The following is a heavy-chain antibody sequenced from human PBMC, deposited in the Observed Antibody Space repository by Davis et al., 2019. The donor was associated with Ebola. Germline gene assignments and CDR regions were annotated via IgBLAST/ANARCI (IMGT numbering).Heavy chain of an antibody. Sequence: GESLKISCAASGFTVSSNYMSWVRQAPGKGLEWVSVIYSGGSTYYADSVKGRFTISRDNSKNTLYLQMNSLRAEDTAVYYCASYDFWSGYDDYWGQGTLVTVSS. V-gene: IGHV3-53*01. J-gene: IGHJ4*02. CDR2: IYSGGST. CDR1: GFTVSSNY. CDR3: ASYDFWSGYDDY. D-gene: IGHD3-3*01.